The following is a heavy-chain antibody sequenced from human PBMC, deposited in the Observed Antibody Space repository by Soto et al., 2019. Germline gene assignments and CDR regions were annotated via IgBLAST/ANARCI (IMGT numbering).Heavy chain of an antibody. J-gene: IGHJ4*02. Sequence: SVSNAWMNWVRQAPGKGLEWVGRIKSKTDGGTTDYAAPVKGRFTISRDDSKNTLYLQMNSLKTEDTAVYYCSTDLFGGAGLYWGQGTLVTVSS. D-gene: IGHD3-10*01. CDR3: STDLFGGAGLY. CDR2: IKSKTDGGTT. CDR1: SVSNAW. V-gene: IGHV3-15*07.